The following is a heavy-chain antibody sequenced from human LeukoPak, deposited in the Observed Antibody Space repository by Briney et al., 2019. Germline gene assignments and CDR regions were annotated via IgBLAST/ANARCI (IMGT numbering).Heavy chain of an antibody. Sequence: GGSLRLSCAASGFTFSSYAMSWVRQAPVKGLEWVSAISGSGGSTYYADSVKGRFTISRDNSKNTLYLQMNSLRAEDTAVYYCAKDGTTYYDFWSGYSSLEYYFDYWGQGTLVTVSS. CDR3: AKDGTTYYDFWSGYSSLEYYFDY. CDR2: ISGSGGST. D-gene: IGHD3-3*01. CDR1: GFTFSSYA. J-gene: IGHJ4*02. V-gene: IGHV3-23*01.